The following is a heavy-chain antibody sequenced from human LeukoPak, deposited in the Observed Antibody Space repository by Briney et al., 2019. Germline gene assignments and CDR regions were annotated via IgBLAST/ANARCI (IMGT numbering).Heavy chain of an antibody. V-gene: IGHV3-20*04. CDR3: AREGYCSSTSCSLDY. CDR2: INWNGGST. CDR1: GFTFDDYG. J-gene: IGHJ4*02. Sequence: GGSLRPSCAASGFTFDDYGMSWVRQAPGKGLEWVSGINWNGGSTGYADSVKGRFTISRDNAKNSLYLQMNSLRAEDTALYYCAREGYCSSTSCSLDYWGQGTLVTVSS. D-gene: IGHD2-2*01.